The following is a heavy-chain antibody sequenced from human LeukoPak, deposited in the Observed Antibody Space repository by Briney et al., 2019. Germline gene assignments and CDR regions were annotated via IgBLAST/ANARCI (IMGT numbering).Heavy chain of an antibody. D-gene: IGHD6-13*01. CDR1: GGSISSYY. V-gene: IGHV4-39*01. CDR2: IYYSGSI. J-gene: IGHJ4*02. CDR3: ARGNRKGKTAAGIVD. Sequence: SETLSLTCTVSGGSISSYYWGWIRQPPGKGLEWIGIIYYSGSIYYNPSLKSRVTISVDTSKNQFSLMLSSVTAADTAVYYCARGNRKGKTAAGIVDWGQGTLVTVSS.